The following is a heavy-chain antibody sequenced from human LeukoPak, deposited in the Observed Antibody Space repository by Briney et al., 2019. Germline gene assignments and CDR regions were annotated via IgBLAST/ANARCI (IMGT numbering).Heavy chain of an antibody. J-gene: IGHJ3*02. V-gene: IGHV1-46*01. CDR1: GYTFTNYY. CDR2: VNPNDGST. CDR3: AIVSPMTTVARGQGAFDI. D-gene: IGHD4-23*01. Sequence: GASVKVSCKGFGYTFTNYYMHWVRQAPGQGPEWMGIVNPNDGSTTYAQKFQGRVTMTRDMSTSTVYMELSSLRSDDTAEYFCAIVSPMTTVARGQGAFDIWGQGTMVIVSA.